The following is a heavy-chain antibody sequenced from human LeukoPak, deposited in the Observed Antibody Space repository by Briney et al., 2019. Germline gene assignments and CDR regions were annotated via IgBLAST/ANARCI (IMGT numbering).Heavy chain of an antibody. Sequence: ASAKVSCKASGGTFSSYAISWVRQAPGQGLEWMGRIIPILGIANYAQKFQGRVTITADKSTSTAYMELSSLRSEDTAVYYCARGPDAYYYGSGSYVWGQGTLVTVSS. J-gene: IGHJ4*02. V-gene: IGHV1-69*04. CDR1: GGTFSSYA. CDR3: ARGPDAYYYGSGSYV. D-gene: IGHD3-10*01. CDR2: IIPILGIA.